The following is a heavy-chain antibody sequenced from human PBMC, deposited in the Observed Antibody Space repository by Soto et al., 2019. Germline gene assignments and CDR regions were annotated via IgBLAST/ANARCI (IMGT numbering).Heavy chain of an antibody. Sequence: SETLSLTCAVSDYSISSGYYWGWIRQPPGKGPEWIGIIYHSGSTYYNPSLRSRVSISLDTSKNQFSLKLSSVTAADTAMYYCARGLEYYGMDVWGQGTTLIVSS. CDR2: IYHSGST. D-gene: IGHD3-3*01. V-gene: IGHV4-38-2*01. J-gene: IGHJ6*02. CDR1: DYSISSGYY. CDR3: ARGLEYYGMDV.